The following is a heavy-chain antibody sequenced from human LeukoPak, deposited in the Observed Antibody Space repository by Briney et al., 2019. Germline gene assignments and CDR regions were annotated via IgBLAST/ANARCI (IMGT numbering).Heavy chain of an antibody. V-gene: IGHV4-59*04. D-gene: IGHD6-13*01. J-gene: IGHJ4*02. Sequence: SETLSLTCTVSGGSISGYYWSWIRQPPGKGLEWIGTIYYSGSTYYNPSLKSRVTISVDTSKNQFSLKLSSVTAADTAVYYCARHDLHSSSWYYFDYWGQGTLVTVSS. CDR1: GGSISGYY. CDR3: ARHDLHSSSWYYFDY. CDR2: IYYSGST.